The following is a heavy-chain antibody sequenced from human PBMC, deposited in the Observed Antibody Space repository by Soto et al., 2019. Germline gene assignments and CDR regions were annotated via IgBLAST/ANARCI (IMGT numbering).Heavy chain of an antibody. J-gene: IGHJ6*02. CDR3: ATLTIFGSHYYYYGMDV. D-gene: IGHD3-3*01. V-gene: IGHV1-18*04. CDR1: GYTFSSYG. Sequence: ASVKFSCNAFGYTFSSYGINWGRQAPGQGLEWMGWISAYNGNRNYAQKLQGRVTMTTDTSTSTAYMELRRLRSDDTAVYYCATLTIFGSHYYYYGMDVWGQGTTVTVSS. CDR2: ISAYNGNR.